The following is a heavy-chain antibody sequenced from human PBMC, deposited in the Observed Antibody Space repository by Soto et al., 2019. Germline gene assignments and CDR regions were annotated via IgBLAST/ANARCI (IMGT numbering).Heavy chain of an antibody. CDR2: ISYDGSNK. Sequence: QVQLVESGGGVVQPGMSLRLSCAASGFTFSSYGMHWVRQAPGNGLEWVAVISYDGSNKYYADSAKGRFTISRDNSKNTLYLPMNSLRAEDTAVYYCAKDGDIVVVVAATAGMDVWGQGTTVTVSS. D-gene: IGHD2-15*01. CDR3: AKDGDIVVVVAATAGMDV. V-gene: IGHV3-30*18. CDR1: GFTFSSYG. J-gene: IGHJ6*02.